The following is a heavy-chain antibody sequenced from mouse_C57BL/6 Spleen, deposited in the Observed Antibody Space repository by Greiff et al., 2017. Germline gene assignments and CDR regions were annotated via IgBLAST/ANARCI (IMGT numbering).Heavy chain of an antibody. V-gene: IGHV1-72*01. Sequence: QVQLQQPGAELVKPGASVKLSCKASGYTFTSYWMHWVKQRPGRGLEWIGRIDPNSGGTKYNEKFKSKATLTVDKPSSTAYMPLSSLTSEDSAVYYCARGDDYDDYAMDYWGQGTSVTVSS. CDR2: IDPNSGGT. J-gene: IGHJ4*01. D-gene: IGHD2-4*01. CDR1: GYTFTSYW. CDR3: ARGDDYDDYAMDY.